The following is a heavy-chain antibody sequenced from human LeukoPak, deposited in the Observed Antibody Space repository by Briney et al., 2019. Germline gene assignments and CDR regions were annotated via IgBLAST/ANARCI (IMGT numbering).Heavy chain of an antibody. CDR1: GYTFTSYD. V-gene: IGHV1-8*01. CDR2: MNPNSGNT. Sequence: ASVKVSCKASGYTFTSYDINWVRQATGQGLEWMGWMNPNSGNTGYAQKFQGRVTMTRNTSISTAYMELSSLRSEDTAVYYCGIAAVGSYYFDYWGQGTLVTVSS. CDR3: GIAAVGSYYFDY. D-gene: IGHD6-13*01. J-gene: IGHJ4*02.